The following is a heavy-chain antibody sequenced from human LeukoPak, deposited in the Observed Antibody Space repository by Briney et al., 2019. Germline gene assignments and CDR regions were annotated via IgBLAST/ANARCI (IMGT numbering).Heavy chain of an antibody. CDR1: GFTFTNVW. CDR2: IRSKTDGGTT. CDR3: TTYEAVAGTRHFGR. J-gene: IGHJ4*02. V-gene: IGHV3-15*01. D-gene: IGHD6-19*01. Sequence: GGSLRLSCAASGFTFTNVWMTWVRQAPGKGLEWLGRIRSKTDGGTTDYAAPVKGRFTISRDDSKNTLYLQMNSLRTEDTALYYCTTYEAVAGTRHFGRWGQGTLVTVSS.